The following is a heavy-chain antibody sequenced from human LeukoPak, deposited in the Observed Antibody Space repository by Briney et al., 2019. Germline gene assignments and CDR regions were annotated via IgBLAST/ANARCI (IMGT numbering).Heavy chain of an antibody. CDR1: GFTFSSYG. D-gene: IGHD1-26*01. V-gene: IGHV3-33*01. Sequence: GGSLRLSCAASGFTFSSYGMHWVRQAPGKGLEWVAVIWYDGSNKYYADSVKGRFTISRDNSKNTLYLQMNSLRAEDTAVYYCAWDLRGATSYFDYWGQGTLVTVSS. CDR2: IWYDGSNK. CDR3: AWDLRGATSYFDY. J-gene: IGHJ4*02.